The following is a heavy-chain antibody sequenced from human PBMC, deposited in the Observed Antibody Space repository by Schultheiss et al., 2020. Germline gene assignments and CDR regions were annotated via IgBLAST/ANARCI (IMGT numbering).Heavy chain of an antibody. CDR2: ISSSSSYT. Sequence: GGSLRLSCAASGFTFSDYYMSWIRQAPGKGLEWVSYISSSSSYTNYADSVKGRFTISRDNAKNSLYLQMNSLRAEDTAVYYCARDNGRHYFDYWGQGTLVTVSS. CDR3: ARDNGRHYFDY. D-gene: IGHD1-14*01. CDR1: GFTFSDYY. J-gene: IGHJ4*02. V-gene: IGHV3-11*06.